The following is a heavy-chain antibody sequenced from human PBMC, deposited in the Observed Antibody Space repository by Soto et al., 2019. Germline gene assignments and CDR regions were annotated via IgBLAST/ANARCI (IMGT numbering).Heavy chain of an antibody. CDR3: ARGRSTDCSNGVCSFFYYYGMDV. CDR2: INPKSGGT. CDR1: GYSFTDYH. V-gene: IGHV1-2*06. Sequence: ASVKVSCKASGYSFTDYHIHWVRQAPGQGLEWLGRINPKSGGTSTAQKFQGRVTMTRDRSISTVYMELTRLRSGDTAVYFCARGRSTDCSNGVCSFFYYYGMDVWGQGTTVTVSS. J-gene: IGHJ6*02. D-gene: IGHD2-8*01.